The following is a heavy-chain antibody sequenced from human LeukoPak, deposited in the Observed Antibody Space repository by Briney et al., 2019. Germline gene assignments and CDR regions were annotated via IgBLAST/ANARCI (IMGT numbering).Heavy chain of an antibody. J-gene: IGHJ4*02. CDR2: ISSSSSYV. Sequence: ETLSLTCAVYGGSFSGYYWSWIRQPPGKGLEWVSSISSSSSYVYYADSVKGRFTISRDNAKNSLYLQMKSLRAEDTAVYYCARGGGYGVDYWGQGTLVTVSS. CDR3: ARGGGYGVDY. D-gene: IGHD3-16*01. CDR1: GGSFSGYY. V-gene: IGHV3-21*01.